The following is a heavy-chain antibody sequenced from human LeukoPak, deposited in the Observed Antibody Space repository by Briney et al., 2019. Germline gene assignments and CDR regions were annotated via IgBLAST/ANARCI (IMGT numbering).Heavy chain of an antibody. CDR1: GGSFSGYY. Sequence: PSETLSLTCAIYGGSFSGYYWSWIRQPPGKGLEWIGEINHSGSTNYNPSLKSRVTISVDTSKNQFSLKLSSVTAADTAVYYCARSGRPNNWNYVFWGQGTLVTVSS. D-gene: IGHD1-7*01. V-gene: IGHV4-34*01. J-gene: IGHJ4*02. CDR2: INHSGST. CDR3: ARSGRPNNWNYVF.